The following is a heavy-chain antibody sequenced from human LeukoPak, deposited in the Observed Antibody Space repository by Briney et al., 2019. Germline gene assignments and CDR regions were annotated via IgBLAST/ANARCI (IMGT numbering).Heavy chain of an antibody. CDR3: ARDLRFGVAPRMY. Sequence: ASVKVSCKASGYTFTGYYMHWVRQAPGQGLEWMGWISAYNGNTNYAQKLQGRVTMTTDTSTSTAYMELRSLRSDDTAVYYCARDLRFGVAPRMYWGQGTLVTVSS. CDR1: GYTFTGYY. D-gene: IGHD3-3*01. CDR2: ISAYNGNT. J-gene: IGHJ4*02. V-gene: IGHV1-18*04.